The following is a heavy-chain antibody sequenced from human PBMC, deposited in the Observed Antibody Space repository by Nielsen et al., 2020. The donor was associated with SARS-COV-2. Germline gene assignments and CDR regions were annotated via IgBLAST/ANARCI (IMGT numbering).Heavy chain of an antibody. CDR2: ISGSGGST. CDR1: GFTFSSYA. V-gene: IGHV3-23*01. Sequence: GESLKISCAASGFTFSSYAMSWVRQAPGKGLEWVSAISGSGGSTYYADSVKGRFTISRDNSKNTLYLQMNSLRAEDTAVYYCARDLGSSGRDYWGQGTLVTVSS. J-gene: IGHJ4*02. D-gene: IGHD6-19*01. CDR3: ARDLGSSGRDY.